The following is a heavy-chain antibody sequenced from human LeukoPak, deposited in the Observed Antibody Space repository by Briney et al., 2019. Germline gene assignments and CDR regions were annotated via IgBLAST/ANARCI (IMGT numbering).Heavy chain of an antibody. D-gene: IGHD6-19*01. Sequence: SETLSLTCTVSDGSISSSNYYWAWIRQPPGKGLEWIGEINHSGSTNYNPSLKSRVTISVDTSKNQSSLKLSSVTAADTAVYYCARGWKWLVLGPYYYWFDYWGQGTLVTVSS. J-gene: IGHJ4*02. CDR1: DGSISSSNYY. CDR2: INHSGST. V-gene: IGHV4-39*07. CDR3: ARGWKWLVLGPYYYWFDY.